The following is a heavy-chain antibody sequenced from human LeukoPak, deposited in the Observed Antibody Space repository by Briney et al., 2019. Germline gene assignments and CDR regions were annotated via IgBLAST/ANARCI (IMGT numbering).Heavy chain of an antibody. J-gene: IGHJ4*02. V-gene: IGHV3-23*01. D-gene: IGHD3-3*01. CDR3: AKDLTVGRYDFWRERSPFDS. Sequence: GGSLRLSCAASGFTFSIYAMSWVRQAPEKGLEWVSAISGSGADTYYADSVKGRFTISRDNSKNTLYLQMNSLRAEDTAVYYCAKDLTVGRYDFWRERSPFDSWGQGTLVTVSS. CDR2: ISGSGADT. CDR1: GFTFSIYA.